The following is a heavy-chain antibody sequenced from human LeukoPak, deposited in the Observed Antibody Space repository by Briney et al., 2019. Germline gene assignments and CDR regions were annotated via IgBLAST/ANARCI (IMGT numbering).Heavy chain of an antibody. CDR2: IYYSGST. CDR3: ARDGEFGELLASNWFDP. V-gene: IGHV4-39*07. Sequence: SETLSLTCTVSGGSISSSSYYWGWIRQPPGKGLEWIGSIYYSGSTYYNPSLKSRVTISVDTSKNQFSLKLSSVTAADTAVYYCARDGEFGELLASNWFDPWGQGTLVTVSS. CDR1: GGSISSSSYY. J-gene: IGHJ5*02. D-gene: IGHD3-10*01.